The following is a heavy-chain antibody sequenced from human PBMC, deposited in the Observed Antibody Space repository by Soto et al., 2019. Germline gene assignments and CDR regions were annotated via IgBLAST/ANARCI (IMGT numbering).Heavy chain of an antibody. J-gene: IGHJ4*02. CDR1: GFTFSSYG. D-gene: IGHD1-26*01. Sequence: QVQLVESGGGVVQPGRSLRLSCAASGFTFSSYGMHWVRQAPGKGLEWVAVISYDGSNKYYADSVKGRFIISRDNSKNTLYLQMNSLRAEDTAVYYCAKDSAGLEVGATTRAWVWVGSNFDYWGQGTLVTVSS. V-gene: IGHV3-30*18. CDR3: AKDSAGLEVGATTRAWVWVGSNFDY. CDR2: ISYDGSNK.